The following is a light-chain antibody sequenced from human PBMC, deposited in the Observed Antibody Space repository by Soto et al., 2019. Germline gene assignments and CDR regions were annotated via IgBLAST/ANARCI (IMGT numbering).Light chain of an antibody. CDR3: QHYYNSPWT. CDR1: QDIHNY. V-gene: IGKV1-8*01. J-gene: IGKJ1*01. Sequence: AVLLTQSPSSFSASTGDRATITCRASQDIHNYLAWYQQVPGKAPKLLLYAASILQTGVPSRISGSGSGTDSTLTSDGLQSEDFATYFCQHYYNSPWTFGQGTTVE. CDR2: AAS.